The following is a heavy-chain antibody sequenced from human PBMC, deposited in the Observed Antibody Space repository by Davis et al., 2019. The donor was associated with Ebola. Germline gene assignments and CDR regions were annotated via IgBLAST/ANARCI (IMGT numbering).Heavy chain of an antibody. Sequence: AASVKVSCKASGFILTNYAIHWVRQAPGQRLEWMGWINASNGNTKYSQKFQGRVTITRDTSASTAYMELSSLRSDDTAVYYCARDEGRYSYGRWFDPWGQGTLVTVSS. CDR3: ARDEGRYSYGRWFDP. J-gene: IGHJ5*02. V-gene: IGHV1-3*01. D-gene: IGHD5-18*01. CDR2: INASNGNT. CDR1: GFILTNYA.